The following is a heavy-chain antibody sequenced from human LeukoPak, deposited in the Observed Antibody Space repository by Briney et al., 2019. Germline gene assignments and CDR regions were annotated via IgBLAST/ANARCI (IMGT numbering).Heavy chain of an antibody. CDR1: GGSISSYY. CDR3: ARGHYGSGSYYHS. CDR2: IYTSGST. J-gene: IGHJ4*02. Sequence: SETLSLTCTVSGGSISSYYWSWIRQPAGKGLEWIGRIYTSGSTNYNPSLKSRVTISVDRSKNQFSLKLSSVTAADTAVYYCARGHYGSGSYYHSWGQGTLVTVSS. V-gene: IGHV4-4*07. D-gene: IGHD3-10*01.